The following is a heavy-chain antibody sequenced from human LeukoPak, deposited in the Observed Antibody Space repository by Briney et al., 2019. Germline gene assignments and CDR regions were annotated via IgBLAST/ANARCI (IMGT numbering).Heavy chain of an antibody. CDR3: ARGNWDRFDY. J-gene: IGHJ4*02. D-gene: IGHD7-27*01. Sequence: LEWIGEINHSGSTNYNPSLKSRVTISVDTSKNQFSLKLSSVTAADTAVYYCARGNWDRFDYWGQGTLVTVSS. CDR2: INHSGST. V-gene: IGHV4-34*01.